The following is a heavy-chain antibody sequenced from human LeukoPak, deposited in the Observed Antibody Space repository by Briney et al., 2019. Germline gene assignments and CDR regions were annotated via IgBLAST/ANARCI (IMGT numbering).Heavy chain of an antibody. CDR1: GYTFTDYH. CDR2: IHPNSGDT. J-gene: IGHJ4*02. V-gene: IGHV1-2*06. D-gene: IGHD1-26*01. CDR3: AIDYSGSYTH. Sequence: ASVKVSCKASGYTFTDYHIHWVRQAPGQGLEWMGLIHPNSGDTYYAQKFRGRVTMTRDTSITTAYMELDRLTSDDTAVYYCAIDYSGSYTHWAQGTLVTISS.